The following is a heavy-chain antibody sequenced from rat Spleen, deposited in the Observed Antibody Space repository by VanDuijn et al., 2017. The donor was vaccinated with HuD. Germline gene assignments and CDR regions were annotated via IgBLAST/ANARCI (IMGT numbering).Heavy chain of an antibody. V-gene: IGHV2S8*01. CDR2: ISTGGNT. Sequence: QVQLKESGPGLVQPSQTLSLTCTVSGFSLTNYGVNWVRQPPGKGLEWIAAISTGGNTYYNSGLKSRLGISRDTSKSQVFLKMNSLQTEDTAIYFCVRERVPGFAFYFDYWGQGVMVTVSS. CDR1: GFSLTNYG. D-gene: IGHD1-4*01. CDR3: VRERVPGFAFYFDY. J-gene: IGHJ2*01.